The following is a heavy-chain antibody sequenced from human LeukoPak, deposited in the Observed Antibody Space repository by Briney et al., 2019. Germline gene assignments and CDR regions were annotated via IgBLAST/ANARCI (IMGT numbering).Heavy chain of an antibody. CDR1: GYIVTSYV. D-gene: IGHD2-8*01. CDR3: VRGPRQLCTNGVCSGRRPYYIDV. CDR2: MNPNNGNT. V-gene: IGHV1-8*03. Sequence: ASVTVSRKASGYIVTSYVINWVRQPPGQGLEWMGWMNPNNGNTGYAHKFQGRGTITRHNSISTHSIDLSSLRSEATTVYYYVRGPRQLCTNGVCSGRRPYYIDVSGKGTTVTVSS. J-gene: IGHJ6*03.